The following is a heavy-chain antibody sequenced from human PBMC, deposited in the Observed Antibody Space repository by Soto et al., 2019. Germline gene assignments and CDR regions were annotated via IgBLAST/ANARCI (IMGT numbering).Heavy chain of an antibody. CDR1: GGTFSSYA. V-gene: IGHV1-69*01. D-gene: IGHD3-22*01. J-gene: IGHJ3*01. CDR2: IIPIFGTA. Sequence: QVQLVQSGAEVKKPGSSVKVSCKASGGTFSSYAISWVRQAPGQGLEWMGGIIPIFGTANYAQKFQGRVTITADESTSTAYMELSSLRSEDTAVYYCARDRFYLAYYDRSGYSKHDAFDLWGQGIMVTVSS. CDR3: ARDRFYLAYYDRSGYSKHDAFDL.